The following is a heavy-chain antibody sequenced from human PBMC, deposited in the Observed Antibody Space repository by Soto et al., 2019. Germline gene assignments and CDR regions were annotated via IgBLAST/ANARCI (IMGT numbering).Heavy chain of an antibody. Sequence: QVQLVQSGAEVKNPGASVKVSCRATGYTFTGNAIHWIRQAPGQRLEWIGKIDPGNGNTKYSQNFQGRVTITRDTSASAAYMELNTLGSEDTSIYYCARSETGYPRFDYWGQGTLVTVSS. CDR1: GYTFTGNA. D-gene: IGHD3-9*01. CDR3: ARSETGYPRFDY. V-gene: IGHV1-3*01. J-gene: IGHJ4*02. CDR2: IDPGNGNT.